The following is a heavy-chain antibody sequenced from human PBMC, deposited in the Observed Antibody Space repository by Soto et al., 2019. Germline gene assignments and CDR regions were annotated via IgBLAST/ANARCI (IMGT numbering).Heavy chain of an antibody. CDR2: TYDSGSA. D-gene: IGHD1-26*01. CDR1: GASISSSRYH. CDR3: AGYDVGIGGRGP. Sequence: QEHLQESGPGLVSPSQTLSLTCTVSGASISSSRYHWSWIRQPPGKGLEWIGHTYDSGSAYYNPSLKGRVIISVDTSKNQFSLILRSVTAANTTVYYSAGYDVGIGGRGPWGQGALVTVSS. J-gene: IGHJ5*02. V-gene: IGHV4-30-4*01.